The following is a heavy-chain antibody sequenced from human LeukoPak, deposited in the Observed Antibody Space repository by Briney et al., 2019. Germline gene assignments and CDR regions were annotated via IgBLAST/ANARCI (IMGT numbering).Heavy chain of an antibody. D-gene: IGHD7-27*01. V-gene: IGHV3-48*03. CDR2: ISSSGSTI. Sequence: GGSLRLSCAASGFTFSSYEMNWVRQAPGNGLEWVSYISSSGSTIYYADSVKGRFTISRDNAKNSLYLQMNSLRAEDTAVYYCAREANLGWFDPWGQGTLVTVSS. CDR1: GFTFSSYE. CDR3: AREANLGWFDP. J-gene: IGHJ5*02.